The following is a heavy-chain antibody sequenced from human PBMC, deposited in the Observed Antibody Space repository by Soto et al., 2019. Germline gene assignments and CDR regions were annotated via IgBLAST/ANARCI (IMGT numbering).Heavy chain of an antibody. CDR3: ADSAMALDWDY. D-gene: IGHD2-21*01. CDR2: ISSKIDGETT. J-gene: IGHJ4*02. V-gene: IGHV3-15*01. Sequence: GGSLRLSCVGSVFTFSNAWMSWVRQVPGKGLEWVGRISSKIDGETTYYGTPVTGRFTISRDDSKNTVYLQMDSLKNEDTGVYYCADSAMALDWDYWGQGTRVTVSS. CDR1: VFTFSNAW.